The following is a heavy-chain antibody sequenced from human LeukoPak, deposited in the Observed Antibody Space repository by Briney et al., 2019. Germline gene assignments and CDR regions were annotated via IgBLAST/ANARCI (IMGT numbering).Heavy chain of an antibody. J-gene: IGHJ4*02. Sequence: GGSLRLSCAASVFTFSTYNMNWVRQAPGKGLEWVSAISGGGGSTYYADSVKGRVTMSRDNSKNTLYLQMNSLRSEDTAVYYCARGGPAAGRFDYWGQGTLVTVSS. D-gene: IGHD6-13*01. CDR3: ARGGPAAGRFDY. CDR2: ISGGGGST. V-gene: IGHV3-23*01. CDR1: VFTFSTYN.